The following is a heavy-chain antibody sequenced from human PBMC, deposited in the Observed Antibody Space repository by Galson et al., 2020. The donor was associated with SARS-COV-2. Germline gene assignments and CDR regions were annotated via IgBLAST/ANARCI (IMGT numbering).Heavy chain of an antibody. J-gene: IGHJ6*02. Sequence: ASVKVSCTASGYTFSDHYLHWVRQAPGQGLEWMGWINPKSGGTIYAQRFQGRVTMTRDTSVSTGYMGLSRLTSDDTAVYYCVRNFGLSPKEGRYYYFYGMDVWGQGTTVTVSS. CDR2: INPKSGGT. D-gene: IGHD3-3*01. CDR3: VRNFGLSPKEGRYYYFYGMDV. V-gene: IGHV1-2*02. CDR1: GYTFSDHY.